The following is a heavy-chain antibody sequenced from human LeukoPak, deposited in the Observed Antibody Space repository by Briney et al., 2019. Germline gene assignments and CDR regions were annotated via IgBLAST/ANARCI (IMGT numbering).Heavy chain of an antibody. J-gene: IGHJ3*02. V-gene: IGHV4-4*02. CDR2: IYHSGST. Sequence: SETLSLTCAVSGGSISSSNWWSWVRQPPGKGLEWIGEIYHSGSTNYNPSLKSRVTISVDKSKNQFSLKLSSVTAADTAVYYCARAQWLQIPSDAFDIWGQGTMVTVSS. D-gene: IGHD5-24*01. CDR3: ARAQWLQIPSDAFDI. CDR1: GGSISSSNW.